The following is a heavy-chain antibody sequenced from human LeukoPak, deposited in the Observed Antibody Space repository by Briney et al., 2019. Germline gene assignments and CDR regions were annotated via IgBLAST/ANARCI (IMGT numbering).Heavy chain of an antibody. CDR2: IIPILGIA. CDR3: ARGPISHYYGSGSYPT. V-gene: IGHV1-69*04. D-gene: IGHD3-10*01. J-gene: IGHJ5*02. CDR1: GYTFTGYY. Sequence: SVKVSCKASGYTFTGYYMHWVRQAPGQGLEWMGRIIPILGIANYAQKFQGRVTITADKSTSTAYMELSSLRSEDTAVYYCARGPISHYYGSGSYPTWGQGTLVTVSS.